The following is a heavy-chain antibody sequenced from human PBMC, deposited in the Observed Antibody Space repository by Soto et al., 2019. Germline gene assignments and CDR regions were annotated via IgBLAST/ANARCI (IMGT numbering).Heavy chain of an antibody. J-gene: IGHJ6*02. V-gene: IGHV1-69*01. Sequence: QVQLVQSGAEVKKPGSSVNVSCKASGGTFSSYAISWVRQAPGQGLEWMGGIIPIFGTANYAQKHQGRVTTTADESTSTAYRELSSLRSEDTAVYYCAILITMVRGVHYGMDVWGQGTTVTISS. CDR1: GGTFSSYA. CDR2: IIPIFGTA. CDR3: AILITMVRGVHYGMDV. D-gene: IGHD3-10*01.